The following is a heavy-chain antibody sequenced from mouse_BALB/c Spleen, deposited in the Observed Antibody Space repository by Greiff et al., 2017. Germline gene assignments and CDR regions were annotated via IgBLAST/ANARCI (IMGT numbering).Heavy chain of an antibody. CDR2: ISSGGGST. CDR3: ARHGYDGHYYAMDY. J-gene: IGHJ4*01. Sequence: DVQLVESGGGLVKPGGSLKLSCAASGFAFSSYDMSWVRQTPEKRLEWVAYISSGGGSTYYPDTVKGRFTISRDNAKNTLYLQMSSLKSEDTAMYYCARHGYDGHYYAMDYWGQGTSVTVSS. CDR1: GFAFSSYD. D-gene: IGHD2-2*01. V-gene: IGHV5-12-1*01.